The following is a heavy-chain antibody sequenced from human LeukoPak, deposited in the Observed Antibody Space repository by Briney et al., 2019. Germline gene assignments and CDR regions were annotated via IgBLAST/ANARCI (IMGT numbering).Heavy chain of an antibody. J-gene: IGHJ4*02. V-gene: IGHV1-46*01. CDR2: INPSGGST. D-gene: IGHD3-10*01. CDR1: GYTFTSYY. Sequence: ASVKVSCKASGYTFTSYYMHWVRQAPGQGLEWMGIINPSGGSTSYAQKFQGRVTMTRDTSTSTAYMELSSLRSEDTAVYYCARILMVRGGRAVRYFDYWGQGTLVTVSS. CDR3: ARILMVRGGRAVRYFDY.